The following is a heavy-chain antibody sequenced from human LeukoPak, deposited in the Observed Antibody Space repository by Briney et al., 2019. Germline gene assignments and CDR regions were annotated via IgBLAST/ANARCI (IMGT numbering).Heavy chain of an antibody. D-gene: IGHD2-15*01. CDR2: INPSGGSK. CDR1: GYTFTNYY. Sequence: ASVKVSCKASGYTFTNYYMHWVRQAPGQGLEWMGKINPSGGSKNYAQKFQGRVTMTRDTSTSTIYMELSSLRSEDTTVIYCATGQRGSCPIDDWGQGTLVTVSS. V-gene: IGHV1-46*01. J-gene: IGHJ4*02. CDR3: ATGQRGSCPIDD.